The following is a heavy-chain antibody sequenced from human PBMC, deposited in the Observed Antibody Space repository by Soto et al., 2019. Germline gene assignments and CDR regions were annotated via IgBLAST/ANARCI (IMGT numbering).Heavy chain of an antibody. CDR3: ARSYCGGDCYSSNHHAFDI. Sequence: SVKVSCKASGGTFSSYTISWVRQAPGQGLEWMGRIIPILRTANYAQKFQGRVTITADKSTSTAYMELSSLRSEDTAVYYCARSYCGGDCYSSNHHAFDIWGQGTMVTVS. V-gene: IGHV1-69*08. CDR2: IIPILRTA. D-gene: IGHD2-21*01. CDR1: GGTFSSYT. J-gene: IGHJ3*02.